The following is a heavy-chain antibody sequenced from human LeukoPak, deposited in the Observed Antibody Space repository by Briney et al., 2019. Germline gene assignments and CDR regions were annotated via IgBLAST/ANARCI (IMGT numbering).Heavy chain of an antibody. J-gene: IGHJ4*02. CDR3: ARNGAATDPFDY. V-gene: IGHV4-4*07. CDR1: GGSISSYY. CDR2: VYTSGST. Sequence: PSETLSLTCTVSGGSISSYYWSWIRQPAGKGLEWIGRVYTSGSTNYNPSLKSRVTMSVDTSKSQFSLKLSSVTAADTAMYYCARNGAATDPFDYWGQGALVTVSS. D-gene: IGHD6-13*01.